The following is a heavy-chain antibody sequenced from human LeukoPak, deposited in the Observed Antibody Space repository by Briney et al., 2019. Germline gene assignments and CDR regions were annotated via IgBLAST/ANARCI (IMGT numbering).Heavy chain of an antibody. CDR1: GYTFTGYY. D-gene: IGHD6-13*01. Sequence: ASVKVSCKASGYTFTGYYMHWVRQAPGQGLEWMGWINPNSGGTNYAQKFQGRVTMTRDTSINTAYMELSRLRSDDTAVYYCARDFHSSSWRPHYYGMDVWGQGTTVTVSS. J-gene: IGHJ6*02. CDR2: INPNSGGT. CDR3: ARDFHSSSWRPHYYGMDV. V-gene: IGHV1-2*02.